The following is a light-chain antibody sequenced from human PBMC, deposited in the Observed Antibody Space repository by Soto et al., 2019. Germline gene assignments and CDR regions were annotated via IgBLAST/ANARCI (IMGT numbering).Light chain of an antibody. CDR3: QQFDSVPCT. CDR2: DAS. CDR1: QDIKNY. J-gene: IGKJ2*02. Sequence: IQMTQSPSSLSTSVGDRVTITCQASQDIKNYLIWYQHKAGRAPKLLIYDASTLETGVSSRFSGSGPGTHFTLTISSLQPEDIATYYCQQFDSVPCTFGQGTKLEMK. V-gene: IGKV1-33*01.